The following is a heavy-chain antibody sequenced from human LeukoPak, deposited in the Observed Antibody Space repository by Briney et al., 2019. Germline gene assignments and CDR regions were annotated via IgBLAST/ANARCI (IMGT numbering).Heavy chain of an antibody. CDR3: ARDAIFGVEVGY. CDR1: GYSLITYD. Sequence: ASVKVSCKTSGYSLITYDITWVRQAPGQGLEWMGWISAYNGNTNYAQKLQGRVTMTTDTSTSTAYMELRSLRSDDTAVYYCARDAIFGVEVGYWGQGTLVTVSS. V-gene: IGHV1-18*01. CDR2: ISAYNGNT. J-gene: IGHJ4*02. D-gene: IGHD3-3*01.